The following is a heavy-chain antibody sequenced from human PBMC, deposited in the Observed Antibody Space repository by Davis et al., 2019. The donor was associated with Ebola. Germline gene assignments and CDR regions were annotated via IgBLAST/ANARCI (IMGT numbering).Heavy chain of an antibody. J-gene: IGHJ4*02. CDR1: GFTFRSYW. CDR2: INQDGSEP. Sequence: GGSLRLSCAASGFTFRSYWMGWVRQAPGKGLEWVANINQDGSEPKYVDSVKGRFTISRDNSKNTLYLQMNSLRAEDTAVYYCAKSGRSMGGTDYWGQGTLVTVSS. V-gene: IGHV3-7*03. CDR3: AKSGRSMGGTDY. D-gene: IGHD2/OR15-2a*01.